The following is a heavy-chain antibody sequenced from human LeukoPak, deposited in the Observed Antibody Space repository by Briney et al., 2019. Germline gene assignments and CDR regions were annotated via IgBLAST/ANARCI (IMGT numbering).Heavy chain of an antibody. CDR1: GYSFTDYY. Sequence: ASVKVSCKTSGYSFTDYYMHWVRQAPGQGLEWMGWINPNSDGTSSAQKFQGRVTMTRDTSITTVYMEVSWLTSDDTAIYYCARADRLHGGPYLIGPWGQGTLVTVSS. D-gene: IGHD2-21*01. J-gene: IGHJ5*02. V-gene: IGHV1-2*02. CDR3: ARADRLHGGPYLIGP. CDR2: INPNSDGT.